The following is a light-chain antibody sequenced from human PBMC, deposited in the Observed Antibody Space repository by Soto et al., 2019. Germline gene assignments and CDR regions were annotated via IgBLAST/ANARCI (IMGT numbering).Light chain of an antibody. CDR3: QQYYNWPRT. CDR2: GAS. V-gene: IGKV3-15*01. CDR1: QSINSN. Sequence: EVLMTQSPATLSVSPGDRATLSCRASQSINSNLAWYQHKPGQAPRLLTYGASTRATGIPARFSGSGSGTEFTLTISSLQPEDFAVYYCQQYYNWPRTFGQGTKVDIK. J-gene: IGKJ1*01.